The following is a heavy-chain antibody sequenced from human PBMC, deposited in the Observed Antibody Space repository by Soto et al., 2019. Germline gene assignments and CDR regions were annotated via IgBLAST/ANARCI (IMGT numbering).Heavy chain of an antibody. CDR3: ASPREGQWLVFDH. V-gene: IGHV3-30*19. CDR2: ISNDGLDR. Sequence: GGTRRLAWIVSGFTFSYFGMHWVRQSPGEGLAWVASISNDGLDRYYSESVKGRFTISRDDSKNTVFLQMNSLKVEDTAAYFCASPREGQWLVFDHWGQRTLVTVSS. CDR1: GFTFSYFG. D-gene: IGHD6-19*01. J-gene: IGHJ4*02.